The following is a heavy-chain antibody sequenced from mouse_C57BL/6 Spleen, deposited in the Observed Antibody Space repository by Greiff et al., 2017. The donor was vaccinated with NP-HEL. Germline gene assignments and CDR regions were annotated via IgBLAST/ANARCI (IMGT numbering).Heavy chain of an antibody. J-gene: IGHJ2*01. V-gene: IGHV1-55*01. Sequence: VQLQQSGAELVKPGASVKMSCKASVYTFTSYWITWVKQRPGQGLEWIGDIYPGSGSTNYNEKFKSKATLTVDTSSSTAYMQLSSLTSEDSAVYYCASIYDYDVGDYWGQGTTLTVSS. CDR3: ASIYDYDVGDY. D-gene: IGHD2-4*01. CDR2: IYPGSGST. CDR1: VYTFTSYW.